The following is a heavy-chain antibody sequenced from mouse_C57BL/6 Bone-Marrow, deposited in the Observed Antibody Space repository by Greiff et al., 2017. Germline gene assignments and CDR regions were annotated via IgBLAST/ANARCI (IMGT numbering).Heavy chain of an antibody. D-gene: IGHD2-13*01. J-gene: IGHJ4*01. CDR3: ARGDPYAMDY. CDR1: GYTFTSYW. V-gene: IGHV1-69*01. Sequence: VQLQQPGAELVMPGASVKLSCKASGYTFTSYWMHWVKQRPGQGLEWIGEIDPSDSYTNYNQKFKGKSTLTVDKSSSTAYMQLSSLTSEDSAVYYGARGDPYAMDYWGQGTSVTVSS. CDR2: IDPSDSYT.